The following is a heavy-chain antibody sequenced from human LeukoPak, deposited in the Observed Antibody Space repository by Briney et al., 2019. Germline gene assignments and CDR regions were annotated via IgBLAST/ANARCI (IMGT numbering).Heavy chain of an antibody. D-gene: IGHD4-17*01. J-gene: IGHJ4*02. Sequence: GGSLRLSCAASGFTFSNYWMHWVRQAPGKGLVWVSRINRDGRSTNYADSVKGRFTISRDNAKNTVFLEMNSLRAEDTAVYYCALPLRDGDFYFDYWGQGALVTVSS. CDR3: ALPLRDGDFYFDY. V-gene: IGHV3-74*01. CDR1: GFTFSNYW. CDR2: INRDGRST.